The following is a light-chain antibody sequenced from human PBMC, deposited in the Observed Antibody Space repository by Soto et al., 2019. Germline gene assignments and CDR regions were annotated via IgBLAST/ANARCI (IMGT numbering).Light chain of an antibody. Sequence: EIGLTQSPATLSLSPGERATLSCRASPSVTNYLAWYQQKPGQAPRILMYDASTRATGIPARFSGSGSGTEFTLTISSLQSEDFAVYYCQQYHNWPITFGQGTRLETK. V-gene: IGKV3-15*01. CDR3: QQYHNWPIT. J-gene: IGKJ5*01. CDR2: DAS. CDR1: PSVTNY.